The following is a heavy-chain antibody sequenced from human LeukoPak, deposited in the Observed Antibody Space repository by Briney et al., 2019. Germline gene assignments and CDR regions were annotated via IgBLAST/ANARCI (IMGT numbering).Heavy chain of an antibody. CDR3: ARDNLDTAMSLAGWFDP. V-gene: IGHV4-30-2*01. CDR2: IYHSGST. D-gene: IGHD5-18*01. CDR1: GGSISSGGYY. Sequence: PSETLSLTCTVSGGSISSGGYYWSWIRQPPGKGLEWIGYIYHSGSTYYNPSLKSRVTISVDRSKNQFSLKLSSVTAADTAVYYCARDNLDTAMSLAGWFDPWGQGTLVTVSS. J-gene: IGHJ5*02.